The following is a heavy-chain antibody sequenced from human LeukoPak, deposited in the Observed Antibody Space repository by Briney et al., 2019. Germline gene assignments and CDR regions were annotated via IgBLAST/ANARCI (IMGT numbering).Heavy chain of an antibody. J-gene: IGHJ4*02. CDR3: AKPTYYYDSSQGGFDY. Sequence: PGGSLRLSCAASGFTSDDYTMHWVRQAPGKGLEWVSLISWDGGSTYYADSVKGRFTISRDNSKNSLYLQMNSLRTEDTALYYCAKPTYYYDSSQGGFDYWGQGTLVTVSS. V-gene: IGHV3-43*01. CDR1: GFTSDDYT. CDR2: ISWDGGST. D-gene: IGHD3-22*01.